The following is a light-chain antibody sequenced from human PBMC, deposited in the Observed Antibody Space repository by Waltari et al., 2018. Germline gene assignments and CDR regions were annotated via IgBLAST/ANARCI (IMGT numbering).Light chain of an antibody. J-gene: IGKJ1*01. V-gene: IGKV3-20*01. CDR2: GAS. CDR3: QRYINSPWT. CDR1: QSLSSA. Sequence: VILTQSPATLSFTPGERATLSSRASQSLSSALAWYQQKPGQAPRLLIYGASSRATGIPDRFSGSGSGTEFTLTISSLEPEDFALYYCQRYINSPWTFGQGTKVEIK.